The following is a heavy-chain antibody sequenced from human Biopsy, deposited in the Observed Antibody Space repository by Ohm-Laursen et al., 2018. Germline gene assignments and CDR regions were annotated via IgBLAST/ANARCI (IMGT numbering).Heavy chain of an antibody. Sequence: SETLSLTCTVSGGSISSDYWSWIRQTPGKGLEWIGYIYYSGSTNYNPSLKSRVTISVDTSKNQFSLRLNSVTAADTAVYYCARATNSTGWPYYYFYGMDVWDQGTTVTASS. V-gene: IGHV4-59*01. CDR2: IYYSGST. CDR3: ARATNSTGWPYYYFYGMDV. J-gene: IGHJ6*02. CDR1: GGSISSDY. D-gene: IGHD2/OR15-2a*01.